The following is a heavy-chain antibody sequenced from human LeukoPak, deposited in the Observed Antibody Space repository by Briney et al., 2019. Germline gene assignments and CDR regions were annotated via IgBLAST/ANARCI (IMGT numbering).Heavy chain of an antibody. D-gene: IGHD5-24*01. CDR1: GGSFSGYY. V-gene: IGHV4-34*01. CDR2: TNHGGGT. Sequence: PGTLSLTCAVYGGSFSGYYWSWIRQPPGKGREWMGETNHGGGTNYNPSLKSRATISVATSKNRFSLKLSAVTAADTPVYYCARRTNKAKNVETATLYSRFDYWGQGTLVTVSS. J-gene: IGHJ4*02. CDR3: ARRTNKAKNVETATLYSRFDY.